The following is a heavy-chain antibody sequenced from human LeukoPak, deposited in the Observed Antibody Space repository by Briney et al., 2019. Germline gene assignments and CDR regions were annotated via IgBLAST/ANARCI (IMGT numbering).Heavy chain of an antibody. CDR2: IYYSGST. CDR1: SGSINSSNYY. D-gene: IGHD2-15*01. J-gene: IGHJ4*02. CDR3: ARGAWSYYYFDY. Sequence: SETLSLTCTVSSGSINSSNYYWGWIRQPPGKGLEWIGTIYYSGSTYYNPSLKSRVTISVDTSKNQFSLKLSSVTAADTAVYYCARGAWSYYYFDYWGQGTLVTVSS. V-gene: IGHV4-39*01.